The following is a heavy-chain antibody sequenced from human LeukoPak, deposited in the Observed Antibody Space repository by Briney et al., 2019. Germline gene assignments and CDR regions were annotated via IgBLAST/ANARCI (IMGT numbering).Heavy chain of an antibody. CDR2: ISGSGGST. V-gene: IGHV3-23*01. CDR3: ATMIVVVITPGAEYFQH. CDR1: GFTFSSYA. J-gene: IGHJ1*01. D-gene: IGHD3-22*01. Sequence: GGSLRLSCAASGFTFSSYAMSWVRLAPGKGLEWVSAISGSGGSTYYADSVKGRFTISRDNSKNTLYLQMNSLRAEDTAVYYCATMIVVVITPGAEYFQHWGQGTLVTVSS.